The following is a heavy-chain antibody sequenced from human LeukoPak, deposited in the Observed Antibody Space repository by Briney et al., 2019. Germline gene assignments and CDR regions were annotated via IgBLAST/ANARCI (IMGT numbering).Heavy chain of an antibody. CDR1: GFAFSDFW. CDR2: IRHNGNAK. Sequence: GGSLRLSCAASGFAFSDFWMSWVRQAPGKGLEWVANIRHNGNAKNYVPSVRGRFTISRDNAKNSLYLQMNSLTVEDTAVYYCATSHDSAGNDRGQGTLVTVSS. J-gene: IGHJ4*02. D-gene: IGHD2-15*01. CDR3: ATSHDSAGND. V-gene: IGHV3-7*01.